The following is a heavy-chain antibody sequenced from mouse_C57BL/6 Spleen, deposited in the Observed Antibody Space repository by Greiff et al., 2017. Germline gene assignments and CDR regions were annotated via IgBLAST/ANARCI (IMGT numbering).Heavy chain of an antibody. CDR2: ISNGGGST. CDR3: DRRGYYDYDEGGFDY. D-gene: IGHD2-4*01. CDR1: GFTFSDYY. J-gene: IGHJ2*01. Sequence: EVKVVESGGGLVQPGGSLKLSCAASGFTFSDYYMYWVRQTPEKRLEWVAYISNGGGSTYYTHTVKGRVTIARDNAKHTLYLQMSRLKSEHRAMYYGDRRGYYDYDEGGFDYWGQGTTLTVSS. V-gene: IGHV5-12*01.